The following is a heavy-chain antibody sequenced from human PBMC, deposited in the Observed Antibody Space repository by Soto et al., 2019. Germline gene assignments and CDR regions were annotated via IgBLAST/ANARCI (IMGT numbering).Heavy chain of an antibody. CDR3: AKAGMTTVPYYYYYGMDV. CDR2: ISGSGGST. D-gene: IGHD4-17*01. CDR1: GFTFSSYA. V-gene: IGHV3-23*01. Sequence: PGGSLRLSCAASGFTFSSYAMSWVRQAPGKGLEWVSAISGSGGSTYYADSVKGRFTISRDNSKNTLYLQMNSLRAEDTAVYYCAKAGMTTVPYYYYYGMDVWGQGTTVTVSS. J-gene: IGHJ6*02.